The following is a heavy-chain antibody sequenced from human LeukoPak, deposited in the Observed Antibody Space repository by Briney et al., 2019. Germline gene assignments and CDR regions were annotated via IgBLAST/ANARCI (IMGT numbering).Heavy chain of an antibody. V-gene: IGHV4-59*01. Sequence: SETLSLTCTVSGGSISSYYGSWIRQPPGKGLEWIGYIYYSGSTNYNPSLKSPVTISVDTSKNQFSLKLSSVTAADTAVYYCARDLGFGELLPNYWGQGTLVTVSS. CDR1: GGSISSYY. CDR2: IYYSGST. D-gene: IGHD3-10*01. J-gene: IGHJ4*02. CDR3: ARDLGFGELLPNY.